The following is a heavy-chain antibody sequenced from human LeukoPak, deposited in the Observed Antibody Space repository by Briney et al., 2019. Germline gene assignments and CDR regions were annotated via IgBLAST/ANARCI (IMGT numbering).Heavy chain of an antibody. CDR3: ARTDYRE. CDR2: INHSGST. J-gene: IGHJ4*02. V-gene: IGHV4-39*07. Sequence: SETLSLTCAVSGDSISSGTYYWSWIRQPPGKGLEWIGEINHSGSTNYNPSLKSRVTISVDTSKIQFSLKLSSVTAADTAVYYCARTDYREWGQGTLVTVSS. CDR1: GDSISSGTYY. D-gene: IGHD4-11*01.